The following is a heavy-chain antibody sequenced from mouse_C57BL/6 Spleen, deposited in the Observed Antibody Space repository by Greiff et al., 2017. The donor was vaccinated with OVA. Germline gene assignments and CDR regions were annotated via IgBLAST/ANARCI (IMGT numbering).Heavy chain of an antibody. V-gene: IGHV1-69*01. CDR2: IDPSDSYT. J-gene: IGHJ1*03. Sequence: QVQLQQPGAELVMPGASVKLSCKASGYTFTSYWMHWVKQRPGQGLEWIGEIDPSDSYTNYNQKFKGKSTLTVDKSSSTAYMQLRSLTSEDSAVYYCARRITTWYFDVWGTGTTVTVSS. CDR1: GYTFTSYW. CDR3: ARRITTWYFDV. D-gene: IGHD1-1*01.